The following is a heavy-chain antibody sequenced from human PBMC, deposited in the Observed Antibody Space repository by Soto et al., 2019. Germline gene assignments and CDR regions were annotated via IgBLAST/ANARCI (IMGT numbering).Heavy chain of an antibody. Sequence: QVQLVQSGAEVKKPGASVKVSCKASGYTFTSYYMHWVRQAPGQGLEWMGIINPSGGSTSYAQKFQGRVTMTRDTSTSTVYRELSSLRSEDTAVYYCARYFSNGGGIDYWGQGTLVTVSS. CDR1: GYTFTSYY. D-gene: IGHD2-2*01. V-gene: IGHV1-46*01. CDR3: ARYFSNGGGIDY. CDR2: INPSGGST. J-gene: IGHJ4*02.